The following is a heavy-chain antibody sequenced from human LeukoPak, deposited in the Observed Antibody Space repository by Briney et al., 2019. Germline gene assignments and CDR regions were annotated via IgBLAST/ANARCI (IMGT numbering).Heavy chain of an antibody. V-gene: IGHV3-21*01. CDR2: ISVRSNYR. J-gene: IGHJ4*02. Sequence: GGPLRLSCAASGYTFSDFSVNWVRQAPEEGLEWVSSISVRSNYRYYADSVRGRFTISRDDARDSLFLQMNSLRAEDTAVYFCVRLRRNNDRSGYYYYYDYWGQGTLVTVSS. D-gene: IGHD3-22*01. CDR1: GYTFSDFS. CDR3: VRLRRNNDRSGYYYYYDY.